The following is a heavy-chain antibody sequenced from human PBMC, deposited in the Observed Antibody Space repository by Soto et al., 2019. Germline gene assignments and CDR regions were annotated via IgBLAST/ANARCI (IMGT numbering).Heavy chain of an antibody. D-gene: IGHD2-15*01. CDR1: GFTFSTHT. CDR3: ATGQDRARLAF. V-gene: IGHV3-23*01. J-gene: IGHJ4*02. Sequence: EVQLLESGGTLVQPGGSLRLSCVASGFTFSTHTMNWVRQAPGKGLEWVSRLTADSDDTSYADSIKGRFTISRDNSKKTLSLQMCSQRSEDTAMYYCATGQDRARLAFWGEGALVTVSS. CDR2: LTADSDDT.